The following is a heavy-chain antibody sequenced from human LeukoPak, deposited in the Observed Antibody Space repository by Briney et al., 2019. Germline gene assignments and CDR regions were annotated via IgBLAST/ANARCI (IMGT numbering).Heavy chain of an antibody. CDR2: MNPNSGNT. CDR1: GYTFTSYD. CDR3: VTFGVYYDSSGYYSSFDY. J-gene: IGHJ4*02. Sequence: ASVKVSCKASGYTFTSYDINWVRQATGQGLEWMGWMNPNSGNTGYAQKFQGRVTMTEDTSTDTAYMELSSLRSEDTAVYYCVTFGVYYDSSGYYSSFDYWGQGTLVTVSS. D-gene: IGHD3-22*01. V-gene: IGHV1-8*01.